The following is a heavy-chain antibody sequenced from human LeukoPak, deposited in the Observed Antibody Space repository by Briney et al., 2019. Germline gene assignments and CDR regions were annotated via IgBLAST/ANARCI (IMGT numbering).Heavy chain of an antibody. D-gene: IGHD1-7*01. CDR1: GFTFSVYW. J-gene: IGHJ4*02. CDR2: INQDGSAT. Sequence: GGSLRLSCAASGFTFSVYWMSWVRQAPGKGLEWVANINQDGSATWYVDSVRGRFPFSRDNARTSLYLQMNSLRVEDTAVYYCARSDGIGTTDYWGQGTLVAVSS. CDR3: ARSDGIGTTDY. V-gene: IGHV3-7*01.